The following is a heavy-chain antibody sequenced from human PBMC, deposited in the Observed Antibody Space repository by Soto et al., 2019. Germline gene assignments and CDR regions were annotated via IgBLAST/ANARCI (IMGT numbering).Heavy chain of an antibody. V-gene: IGHV1-69*02. Sequence: QVQLVQSGAEVKKPGSSVKVSCKDSGGTFNTYSMFWVRQAPGQGLEWMGRIIPMLGIRNYAQRFQDRVTITADKTTATAHMELSSLRSEDTALYYCTIGTWSDEVFDIWGQGTMVTVSS. CDR2: IIPMLGIR. CDR3: TIGTWSDEVFDI. CDR1: GGTFNTYS. J-gene: IGHJ3*02.